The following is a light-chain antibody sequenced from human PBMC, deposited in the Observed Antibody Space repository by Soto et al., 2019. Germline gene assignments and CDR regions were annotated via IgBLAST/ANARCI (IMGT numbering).Light chain of an antibody. Sequence: QSVLTQPASLFGSPGQSITVSCTGTSSDIGGYNYVSWYQKHPGEAPKLVIYGVSNRPSGVSNRFSGSKFDNTASLTISGLQADDEADYYCSSYTITSAPVFXTGTKVTVL. CDR2: GVS. V-gene: IGLV2-14*03. J-gene: IGLJ1*01. CDR1: SSDIGGYNY. CDR3: SSYTITSAPV.